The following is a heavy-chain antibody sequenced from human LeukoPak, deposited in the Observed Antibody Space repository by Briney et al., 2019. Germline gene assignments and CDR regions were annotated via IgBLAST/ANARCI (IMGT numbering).Heavy chain of an antibody. V-gene: IGHV4-39*02. CDR3: ARLFPRFGEFSFDY. CDR2: IYYRGST. D-gene: IGHD3-10*01. J-gene: IGHJ4*02. CDR1: GGSISNSSFY. Sequence: SETLSLTCTVSGGSISNSSFYWGWIRQPPGKGLEWIGNIYYRGSTYYNSSLKSRVSISVDTSKNYFSLKVSSVTAADTAVYYCARLFPRFGEFSFDYWGQGTLVTVSS.